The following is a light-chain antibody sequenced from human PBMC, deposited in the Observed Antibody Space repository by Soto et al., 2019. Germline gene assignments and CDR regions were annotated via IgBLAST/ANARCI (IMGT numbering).Light chain of an antibody. Sequence: QSALTQPASVSGSPGQSITISCTGTSSDVGRYNYVSWYQHHPGKAPQLMIYEVSNRPSGVSHRFSGSKSGNTASLTISGLQAEDEADYYCSSYTSTNTLLFGGGTKLTVL. CDR1: SSDVGRYNY. J-gene: IGLJ2*01. CDR2: EVS. CDR3: SSYTSTNTLL. V-gene: IGLV2-14*01.